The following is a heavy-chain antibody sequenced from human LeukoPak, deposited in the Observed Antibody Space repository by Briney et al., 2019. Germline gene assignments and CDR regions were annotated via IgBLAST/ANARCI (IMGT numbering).Heavy chain of an antibody. Sequence: GGSLRLSCAASGFTFSAYAVHWVRQAPGRGLEWVAFISYDGNNKYYADSVKGRFTISRDNSKNTLYLQMNSLRVEDTAVYYCARELTLAAVGTLAYWGQGTLVTVSS. J-gene: IGHJ4*02. CDR2: ISYDGNNK. D-gene: IGHD6-13*01. CDR3: ARELTLAAVGTLAY. CDR1: GFTFSAYA. V-gene: IGHV3-30-3*01.